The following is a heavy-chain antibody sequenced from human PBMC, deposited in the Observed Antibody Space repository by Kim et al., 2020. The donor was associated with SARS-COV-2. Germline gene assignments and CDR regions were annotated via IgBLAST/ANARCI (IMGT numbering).Heavy chain of an antibody. CDR3: ARRIAYSYGSYYYYAMDV. V-gene: IGHV5-10-1*01. D-gene: IGHD5-18*01. CDR1: GYSFPSYW. Sequence: GESLKISCKGSGYSFPSYWISWVRQMPGKGLEWMGRIDPSDSYTNYSPSFQGHVTISADRSISTAYLQWSSLKASDTAMYYCARRIAYSYGSYYYYAMDVWGQGTTVTVSS. CDR2: IDPSDSYT. J-gene: IGHJ6*02.